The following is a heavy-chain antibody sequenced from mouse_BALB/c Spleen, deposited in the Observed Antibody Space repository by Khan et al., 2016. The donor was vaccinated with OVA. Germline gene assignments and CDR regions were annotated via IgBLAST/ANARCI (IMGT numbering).Heavy chain of an antibody. Sequence: VQLKESGPGLVKPSQSLPLTCTVTGYSITSGYGWNWIRQFPGNKLEWMGYISYSGSTNYNPSLKSRISITRDTSKNQFFLQLNSVTTEDTATYYCARTARIKYWGQGTTLTVSS. D-gene: IGHD1-2*01. CDR3: ARTARIKY. J-gene: IGHJ2*01. V-gene: IGHV3-2*02. CDR2: ISYSGST. CDR1: GYSITSGYG.